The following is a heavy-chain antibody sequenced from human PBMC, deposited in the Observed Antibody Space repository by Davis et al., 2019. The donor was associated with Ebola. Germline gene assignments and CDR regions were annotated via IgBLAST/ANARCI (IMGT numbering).Heavy chain of an antibody. CDR3: AKYGLGSYTAFEI. CDR1: GFVFDDHA. V-gene: IGHV3-9*01. CDR2: INWNSAFI. Sequence: SLKISCTGSGFVFDDHAIHWVRQAPGKGLEWVAGINWNSAFIVYVDSVKGRFTISRDNAKSSLYLHMYSLRAEDTAVYYCAKYGLGSYTAFEIWGQGTVVTVSA. D-gene: IGHD3-10*01. J-gene: IGHJ3*02.